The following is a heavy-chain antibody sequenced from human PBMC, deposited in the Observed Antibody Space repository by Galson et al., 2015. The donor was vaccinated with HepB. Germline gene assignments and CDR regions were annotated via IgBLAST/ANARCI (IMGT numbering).Heavy chain of an antibody. V-gene: IGHV3-23*01. J-gene: IGHJ6*02. CDR1: GFTFSSYA. Sequence: SLRLSCAASGFTFSSYAMSWVRQAPGKGLEWVSSISGRGGNTYYTDSVKGRFTISRDNSKKMVYLQMNRLRAEDTALYYCGKDPVRASYRPYGMDVWGQGTTVTVSS. D-gene: IGHD5-18*01. CDR2: ISGRGGNT. CDR3: GKDPVRASYRPYGMDV.